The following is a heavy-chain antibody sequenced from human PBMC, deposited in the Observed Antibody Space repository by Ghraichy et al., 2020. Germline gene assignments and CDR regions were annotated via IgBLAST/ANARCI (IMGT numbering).Heavy chain of an antibody. V-gene: IGHV2-5*02. CDR2: IYWDDDK. CDR1: GFSLSTSGVG. D-gene: IGHD6-19*01. CDR3: AHSIRYSSGWSSHNWFDP. J-gene: IGHJ5*02. Sequence: SGPTLVKPTQTLTLTCTFSGFSLSTSGVGVGWIRQPPGKALEWLALIYWDDDKRYSPSLKSRLTITKDTSKNQVVLTMTNMDPVDTATYYCAHSIRYSSGWSSHNWFDPWGQGTLVTVSS.